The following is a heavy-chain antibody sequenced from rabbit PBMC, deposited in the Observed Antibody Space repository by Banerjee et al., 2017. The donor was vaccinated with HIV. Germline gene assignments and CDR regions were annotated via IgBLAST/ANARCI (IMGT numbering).Heavy chain of an antibody. CDR2: LYPIYGAT. CDR1: GFTLSSYW. D-gene: IGHD2-1*01. CDR3: ARGGYDENYFNL. V-gene: IGHV1S45*01. J-gene: IGHJ4*01. Sequence: QEHLEESGGDLVKPEGSLTLTCTASGFTLSSYWICWVRQAPGKGLEWIAFLYPIYGATDYASWVNGRFTVSKTSSTTVTLQMTSLTAADTATYFCARGGYDENYFNLWGPGTLVTVS.